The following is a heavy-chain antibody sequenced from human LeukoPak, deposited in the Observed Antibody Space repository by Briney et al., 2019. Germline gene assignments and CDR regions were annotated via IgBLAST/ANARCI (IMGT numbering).Heavy chain of an antibody. CDR2: ISSSGSTI. J-gene: IGHJ4*02. CDR3: ARDYGSGSYYRSPPLDY. D-gene: IGHD3-10*01. Sequence: PGGSLRLSCAASGFTFSDYYMSWIRQAPGKGLEWVSYISSSGSTIYYADSVKGRFTISRDNAKNSLYLQMNSLRAEDTAVYYCARDYGSGSYYRSPPLDYWGQGTLVTVSS. V-gene: IGHV3-11*04. CDR1: GFTFSDYY.